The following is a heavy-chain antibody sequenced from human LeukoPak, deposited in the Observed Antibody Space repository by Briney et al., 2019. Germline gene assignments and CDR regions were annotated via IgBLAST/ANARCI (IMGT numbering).Heavy chain of an antibody. D-gene: IGHD2-2*01. V-gene: IGHV3-23*01. CDR2: ISGSGGST. CDR3: AKVGYQLLRLYYFDY. J-gene: IGHJ4*02. CDR1: GFTFSSYA. Sequence: PGGSLRLSCAASGFTFSSYAMSWVRQAPGKGLEWVSAISGSGGSTYYADSVKGRFTISRDNSKNTLYLQMNSLRAEDTAVYYCAKVGYQLLRLYYFDYWAREPWSPSPQ.